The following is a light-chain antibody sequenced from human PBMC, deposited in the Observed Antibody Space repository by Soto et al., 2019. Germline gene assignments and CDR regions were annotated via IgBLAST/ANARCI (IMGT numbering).Light chain of an antibody. Sequence: EIVLTQSPGTLSFSPGERATLSCRASQSVTNSYLAWYQQKPGQAPRLLIYGASSRATGIPDRFSGSGSGTDFTLTISRLEPEDFAVYYCQQYGGSPWTFGQGTKVDIK. CDR3: QQYGGSPWT. CDR2: GAS. CDR1: QSVTNSY. V-gene: IGKV3-20*01. J-gene: IGKJ1*01.